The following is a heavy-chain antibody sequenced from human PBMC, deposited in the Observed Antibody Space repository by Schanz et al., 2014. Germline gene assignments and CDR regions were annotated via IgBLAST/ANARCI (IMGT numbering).Heavy chain of an antibody. CDR1: GFTFSAHA. CDR3: TRGSGSRSYGWYYDS. V-gene: IGHV3-23*04. CDR2: ISGSGRDT. Sequence: EVLLVDSGGGLVQPGGSLRLSCGASGFTFSAHAMSWVRQAPGKGPEWFSAISGSGRDTYYAASVKGRFTISRDNAKKTLYLQMNSVRAEDSAVYYCTRGSGSRSYGWYYDSWGPGTLVTVSS. D-gene: IGHD3-10*01. J-gene: IGHJ4*02.